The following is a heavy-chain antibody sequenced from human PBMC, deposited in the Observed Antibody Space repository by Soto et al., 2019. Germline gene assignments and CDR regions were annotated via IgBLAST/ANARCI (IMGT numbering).Heavy chain of an antibody. V-gene: IGHV4-59*01. CDR1: GGSISSYY. Sequence: SETLSLTCTVSGGSISSYYWIWIRQPPGKGLEWIGYIYYSGSTNYNPSLKSRVTISVDTSKNQFSLKLSSVTAADTAVYYCAISDSSGYPFPFDYWGQGTLVTVSS. D-gene: IGHD3-22*01. J-gene: IGHJ4*02. CDR2: IYYSGST. CDR3: AISDSSGYPFPFDY.